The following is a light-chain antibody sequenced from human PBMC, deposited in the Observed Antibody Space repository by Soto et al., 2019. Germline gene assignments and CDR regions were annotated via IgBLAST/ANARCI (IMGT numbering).Light chain of an antibody. J-gene: IGKJ4*01. Sequence: DIVMTQSPDSLAVSLGERATINCKSSQSVLYSSKNKNYLAWYQQKPGQPPKLLIYWASTRESGVPDRFSGSGSGTDFTLTISSLQAEDVAVYYCQQYYRTSPLTFGGGTKVEIK. CDR1: QSVLYSSKNKNY. CDR3: QQYYRTSPLT. CDR2: WAS. V-gene: IGKV4-1*01.